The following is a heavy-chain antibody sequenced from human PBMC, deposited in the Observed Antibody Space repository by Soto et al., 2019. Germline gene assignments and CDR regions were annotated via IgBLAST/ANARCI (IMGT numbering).Heavy chain of an antibody. CDR3: ATSYGSGSQAFDY. J-gene: IGHJ4*02. CDR2: SIPILSMS. D-gene: IGHD3-10*01. V-gene: IGHV1-69*02. CDR1: GDTFNSYT. Sequence: QVHLVQSGAELRKPGSSVRVSCKASGDTFNSYTSNWVRQAPGLGVEWMGRSIPILSMSNYALKFPGRHTISANKTTSTAYMVLSSLRSEDTAIYYCATSYGSGSQAFDYWGQGALVTVSS.